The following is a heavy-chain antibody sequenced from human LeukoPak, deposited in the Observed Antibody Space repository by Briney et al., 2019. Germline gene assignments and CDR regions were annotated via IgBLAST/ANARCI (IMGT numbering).Heavy chain of an antibody. Sequence: SVKVSCKASGGTFSSYTISWVRQAPGQGLEWMGRSIPILGIANYALKFQGRVTITADKSTSTAYMELSSLRSEDTAVYYCARDLGYSSGWPRNYYYGMDVWGQGTTVTVSS. D-gene: IGHD6-19*01. V-gene: IGHV1-69*04. CDR2: SIPILGIA. CDR1: GGTFSSYT. CDR3: ARDLGYSSGWPRNYYYGMDV. J-gene: IGHJ6*02.